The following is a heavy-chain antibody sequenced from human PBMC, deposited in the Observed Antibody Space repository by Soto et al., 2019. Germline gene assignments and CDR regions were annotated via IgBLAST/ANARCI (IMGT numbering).Heavy chain of an antibody. CDR3: ARDRGGVASNWFDP. J-gene: IGHJ5*02. V-gene: IGHV4-59*01. CDR1: GGSISSYY. Sequence: QVQLQESGPGLVKPSETLSLTCTVSGGSISSYYWSWIRQPPGKGLEWIGYIHYSGSTKYNPSLKSRVTIAVDTSKNQFSLKLSSVTAADTAVYYWARDRGGVASNWFDPWGQGTLVTVSS. CDR2: IHYSGST. D-gene: IGHD3-10*01.